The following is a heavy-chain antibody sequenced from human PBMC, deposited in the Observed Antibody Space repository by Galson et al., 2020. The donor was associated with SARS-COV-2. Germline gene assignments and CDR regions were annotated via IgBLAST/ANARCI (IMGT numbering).Heavy chain of an antibody. CDR3: AKDYDGSGSYCDAFDI. D-gene: IGHD3-10*01. CDR2: ISGSGGST. J-gene: IGHJ3*02. CDR1: GFTFSSYA. Sequence: GESLKISCAASGFTFSSYAMSWVRQAPGKGLEWVSAISGSGGSTYYADSVKGRFTISRDNSKNTLYLQMNSLRAEDTAVYYCAKDYDGSGSYCDAFDIWGQGTMVTVSS. V-gene: IGHV3-23*01.